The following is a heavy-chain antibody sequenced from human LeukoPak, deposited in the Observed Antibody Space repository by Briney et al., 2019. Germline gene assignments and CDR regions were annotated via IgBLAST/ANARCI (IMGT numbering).Heavy chain of an antibody. D-gene: IGHD4-17*01. CDR1: GGYISNFY. V-gene: IGHV4-59*01. Sequence: SETLSLTCTVSGGYISNFYWSWIRQPPGKGLEWIGYIYYSGSTNYNPSLKSRVTISVDTSKNQFSLKLSSVTAADTAGYYCARDRLVTTVYDAFDIWGQGTMVTVSS. J-gene: IGHJ3*02. CDR3: ARDRLVTTVYDAFDI. CDR2: IYYSGST.